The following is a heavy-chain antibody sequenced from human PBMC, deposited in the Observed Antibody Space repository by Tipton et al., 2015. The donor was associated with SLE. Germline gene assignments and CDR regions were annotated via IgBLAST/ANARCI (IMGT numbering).Heavy chain of an antibody. V-gene: IGHV4-4*08. CDR3: ARSGGGGPYWYFDV. CDR1: GDSMRNSY. Sequence: TLSLTCNVSGDSMRNSYWNWIRQPPGKGLEWIGFVSDSGNTDYNPSLKSRLSISIDTSKNQVSLKLTSMTAADTAVYYCARSGGGGPYWYFDVWGRGTLVTVSS. D-gene: IGHD2-21*01. CDR2: VSDSGNT. J-gene: IGHJ2*01.